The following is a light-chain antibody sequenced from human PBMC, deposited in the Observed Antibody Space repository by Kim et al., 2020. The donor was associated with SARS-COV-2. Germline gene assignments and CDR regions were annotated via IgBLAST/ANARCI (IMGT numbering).Light chain of an antibody. CDR1: NIGSKS. Sequence: SYEPTQPPSVSVAPGKTARITCGGNNIGSKSVHWYQQKPGQAPVLVIYYDSDRPSGIPERFSGSNSGNTATLTISRVEAGDEADYYCQVWDSSSDLVVFGGGTKVTVL. CDR3: QVWDSSSDLVV. CDR2: YDS. V-gene: IGLV3-21*04. J-gene: IGLJ2*01.